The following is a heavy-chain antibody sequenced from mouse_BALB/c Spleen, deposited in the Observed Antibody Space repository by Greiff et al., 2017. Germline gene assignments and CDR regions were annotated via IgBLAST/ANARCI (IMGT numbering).Heavy chain of an antibody. D-gene: IGHD3-1*01. J-gene: IGHJ3*01. CDR2: ISDGGSYT. CDR3: ARDHSSGPAWFAY. Sequence: EVQVVESGGGLVKPGGSLKLSCAASGFTFSDYYMYWVRQTPEKRLEWVATISDGGSYTYYPDSVKGRFTISRDNAKNNLYLQMSSLKSEDTAMYYCARDHSSGPAWFAYWGQGTLVTVSA. CDR1: GFTFSDYY. V-gene: IGHV5-4*02.